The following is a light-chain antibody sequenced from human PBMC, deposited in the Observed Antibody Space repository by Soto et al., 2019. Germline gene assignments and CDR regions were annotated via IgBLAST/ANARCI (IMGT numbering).Light chain of an antibody. CDR3: CSYAVSSPFYV. CDR1: SSDVGSYNL. CDR2: EVS. J-gene: IGLJ1*01. V-gene: IGLV2-23*02. Sequence: QSVLTQPASVSGSPGQSITISCTGTSSDVGSYNLVSWYQQHPGKAPKLMIYEVSKRPSGVSNRFSGSKSDNTASLTITGLQAEDEADYYCCSYAVSSPFYVFGTGTKLTVL.